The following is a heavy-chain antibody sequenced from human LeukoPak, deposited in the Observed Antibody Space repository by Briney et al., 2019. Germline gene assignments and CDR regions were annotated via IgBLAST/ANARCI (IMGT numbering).Heavy chain of an antibody. CDR2: ISAYNGNT. CDR1: GYTFTSYG. D-gene: IGHD6-13*01. Sequence: ASVKVSCKASGYTFTSYGISWVRQAPGQGLEWMGWISAYNGNTNYAQKLQGRVTMTTGTSTSTAYMELRSLRSDDTAVYYCARELAAALWFDPWGQGTLVTVSS. CDR3: ARELAAALWFDP. J-gene: IGHJ5*02. V-gene: IGHV1-18*01.